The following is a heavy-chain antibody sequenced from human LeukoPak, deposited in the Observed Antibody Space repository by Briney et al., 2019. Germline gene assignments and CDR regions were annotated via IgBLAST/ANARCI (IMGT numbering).Heavy chain of an antibody. Sequence: ASVKVSCKASGYTFTDYYVHWVRQAPGQGLEWMGRINPKSGGTNFAREFQGRVTMTRDTSITTAYMELSSLRSDDTAVYYCARDSGGYNYAFAYWGQGTLVTVSS. D-gene: IGHD5-18*01. V-gene: IGHV1-2*06. CDR1: GYTFTDYY. J-gene: IGHJ4*02. CDR3: ARDSGGYNYAFAY. CDR2: INPKSGGT.